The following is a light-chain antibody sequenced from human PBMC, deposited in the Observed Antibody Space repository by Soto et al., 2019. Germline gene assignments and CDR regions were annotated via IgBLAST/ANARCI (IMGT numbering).Light chain of an antibody. CDR2: EGS. Sequence: QSALTQPASVSGSPGQSITISCIGSSSDIGTYNLVSWYQHHPGKAPKLIIYEGSLRTSGISYRFSASKSGNTASLPISGIQAEDEAYYHCCSSAGSDTWVFGGGTKRTGL. CDR1: SSDIGTYNL. J-gene: IGLJ2*01. V-gene: IGLV2-23*01. CDR3: CSSAGSDTWV.